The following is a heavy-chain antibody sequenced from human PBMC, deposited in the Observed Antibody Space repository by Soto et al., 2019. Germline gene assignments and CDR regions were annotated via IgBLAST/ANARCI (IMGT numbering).Heavy chain of an antibody. CDR1: GFTFSSYA. J-gene: IGHJ6*02. CDR2: ISGSGGST. Sequence: PGGSLRLSCAASGFTFSSYAMSWVRQAPGKGLEWVSAISGSGGSTYYADSVKGRFTISRDNSKNTLYLQMNSLRAEDTAVYYCAKAALYSSSSSSYGMDVWGPGTTVTVSS. CDR3: AKAALYSSSSSSYGMDV. D-gene: IGHD6-6*01. V-gene: IGHV3-23*01.